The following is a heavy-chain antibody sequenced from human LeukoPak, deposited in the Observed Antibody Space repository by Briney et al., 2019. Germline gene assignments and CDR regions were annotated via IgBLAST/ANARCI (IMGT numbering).Heavy chain of an antibody. V-gene: IGHV4-59*01. CDR3: AGDQVERYSSGWNWYFDL. J-gene: IGHJ2*01. CDR2: IYYSGGT. D-gene: IGHD6-19*01. CDR1: GGSISSYY. Sequence: SETLSLTCTVSGGSISSYYWSWIRQPPGKGLEWIGYIYYSGGTNYNPSLKSRVTISVDTSKNQFSLKLSSVTAADTAVYYCAGDQVERYSSGWNWYFDLWGRGTLVTVSP.